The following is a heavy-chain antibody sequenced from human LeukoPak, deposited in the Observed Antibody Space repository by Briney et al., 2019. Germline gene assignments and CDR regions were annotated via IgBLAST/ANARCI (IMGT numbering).Heavy chain of an antibody. CDR2: ISAYNGNT. CDR3: AREVDYYPSSWFDP. D-gene: IGHD3-22*01. V-gene: IGHV1-18*01. J-gene: IGHJ5*02. Sequence: DSVKVSCKASGHTFTSYGISWVRQAPGQGLEWMGWISAYNGNTNYAQKFQGRVTMTTDPSTSTVHMELRSLRSDDTAVYYCAREVDYYPSSWFDPWGQGTLVTVST. CDR1: GHTFTSYG.